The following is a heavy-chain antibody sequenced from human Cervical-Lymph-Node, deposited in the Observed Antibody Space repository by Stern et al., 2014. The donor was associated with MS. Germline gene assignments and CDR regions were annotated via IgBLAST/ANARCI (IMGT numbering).Heavy chain of an antibody. CDR2: IIPIFGTA. Sequence: QVQLVQSGAEVKKPGSSVKVSCKASGGTFSSYAISWVRQAPGQVLEWMGGIIPIFGTANYAQKFQGRVTITADESTSTAYMELSSLRSEDTAVYYCARASSSTANYYYYGMDVWGQGTTVTVSS. CDR1: GGTFSSYA. V-gene: IGHV1-69*01. CDR3: ARASSSTANYYYYGMDV. D-gene: IGHD6-6*01. J-gene: IGHJ6*02.